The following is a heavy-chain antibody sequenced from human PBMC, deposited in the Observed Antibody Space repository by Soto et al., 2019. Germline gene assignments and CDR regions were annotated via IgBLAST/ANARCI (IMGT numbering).Heavy chain of an antibody. V-gene: IGHV4-39*07. Sequence: SETLSLTCTVSAGSISSSSYYWGWIRQPPGKGLEWIGSIYYSGSTYDNPSLKSRDTISVVTSKNQFSLKLSSVTAADTAVYYCARALWGYYDSSGYYEFDYWGQGTLVTVSS. J-gene: IGHJ4*02. CDR1: AGSISSSSYY. D-gene: IGHD3-22*01. CDR2: IYYSGST. CDR3: ARALWGYYDSSGYYEFDY.